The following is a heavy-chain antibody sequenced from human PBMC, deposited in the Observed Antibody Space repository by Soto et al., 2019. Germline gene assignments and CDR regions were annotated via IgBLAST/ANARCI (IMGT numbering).Heavy chain of an antibody. J-gene: IGHJ4*02. CDR2: ISSSSSYI. CDR3: ARDKAGPLSGGNY. V-gene: IGHV3-21*01. CDR1: GFTFSSYS. D-gene: IGHD2-15*01. Sequence: GGSLRLSCAASGFTFSSYSMNWVRQAPGKGLEWVSSISSSSSYIYYADSVKGRFTISRDNAKNSLYLQMNSLRAEDTAVYYCARDKAGPLSGGNYWGQGTLVTVSS.